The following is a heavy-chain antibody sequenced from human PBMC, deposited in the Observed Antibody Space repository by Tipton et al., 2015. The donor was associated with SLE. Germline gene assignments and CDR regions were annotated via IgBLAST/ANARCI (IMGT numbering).Heavy chain of an antibody. CDR1: GFTFGSGFTFDNYA. V-gene: IGHV3-9*01. Sequence: SLRLSCAASGFTFGSGFTFDNYATSWVRQVPGKGLEWVSGITWNGGEVDYAESVKGRFTISRDHAKKSLYLQMRSLKPEDTAFYCCTKQAILGATTHFSCYVDVWGKGSTGIVSS. J-gene: IGHJ6*03. CDR3: TKQAILGATTHFSCYVDV. D-gene: IGHD1-26*01. CDR2: ITWNGGEV.